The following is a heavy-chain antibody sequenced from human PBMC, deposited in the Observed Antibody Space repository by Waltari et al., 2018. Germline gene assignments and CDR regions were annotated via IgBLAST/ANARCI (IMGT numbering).Heavy chain of an antibody. V-gene: IGHV3-48*03. D-gene: IGHD6-19*01. J-gene: IGHJ5*01. CDR1: GFPFSAYW. CDR3: ARALYSHSSGHWFDS. CDR2: ISTSGTTI. Sequence: EVQLVESGGGLVQPGGSLRLSCAASGFPFSAYWMNWVRQAPGAGLEWLSYISTSGTTIYYAGSVKGRFTISRDDAKDSLYLHMSSLRADDTAVYYCARALYSHSSGHWFDSWGQGSLVTVSS.